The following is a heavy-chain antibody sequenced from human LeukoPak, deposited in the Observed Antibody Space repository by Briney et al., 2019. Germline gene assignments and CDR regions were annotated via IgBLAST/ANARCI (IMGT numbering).Heavy chain of an antibody. CDR1: GFTFSDYS. V-gene: IGHV3-23*01. Sequence: GVSLRLSCAASGFTFSDYSMNWVRQAPGKGLEWVSAISGSGGSTHYADSVKGRFTISRDNSKNMLYLQMNSLRAEDTAVYYCAKSSYYDSSGYYREYYFDYWGQGTLVTVSS. J-gene: IGHJ4*02. CDR3: AKSSYYDSSGYYREYYFDY. D-gene: IGHD3-22*01. CDR2: ISGSGGST.